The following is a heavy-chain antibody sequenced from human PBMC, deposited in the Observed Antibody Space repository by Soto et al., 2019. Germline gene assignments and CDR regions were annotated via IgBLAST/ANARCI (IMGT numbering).Heavy chain of an antibody. CDR3: TTWLTAHFDY. CDR1: GFTFSSYT. D-gene: IGHD2-21*02. CDR2: SSDRRTGNT. V-gene: IGHV3-23*01. Sequence: LRLSCAASGFTFSSYTLNWVRRAPGKGLEWVATSSDRRTGNTHYSDSVRGRFTLSRDYSRNILFLQMDSLRADDTALYYCTTWLTAHFDYWGRGTQVTVSS. J-gene: IGHJ4*02.